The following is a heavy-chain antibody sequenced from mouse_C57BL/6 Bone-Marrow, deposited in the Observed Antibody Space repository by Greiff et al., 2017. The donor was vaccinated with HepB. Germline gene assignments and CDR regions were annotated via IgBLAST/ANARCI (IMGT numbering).Heavy chain of an antibody. V-gene: IGHV1-82*01. D-gene: IGHD2-1*01. J-gene: IGHJ3*01. Sequence: QVQLQQSGPELVKPGASVKISCKASGYAFSSSWMNWVKQRPGKGLEWIGRIYPGDGDTNYNGKFKGKATLTADKSSSTAYMQLSSLTSEDSAVYFCASLPSSWFAYWGQGTLVTVSA. CDR1: GYAFSSSW. CDR3: ASLPSSWFAY. CDR2: IYPGDGDT.